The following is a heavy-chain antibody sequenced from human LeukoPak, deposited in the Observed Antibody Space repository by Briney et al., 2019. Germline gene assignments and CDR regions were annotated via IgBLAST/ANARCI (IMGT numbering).Heavy chain of an antibody. Sequence: PGGSLRLSCAASGFTFSSYSMNWVRQAPGKGLEWVSSISSSSSYIYYADSVKGRFTISRDNAKNSLYLQMNSLGAEDTAVYFCARDDYVWGSYRFDYWGQGTLDTVSS. J-gene: IGHJ4*02. V-gene: IGHV3-21*01. CDR3: ARDDYVWGSYRFDY. CDR2: ISSSSSYI. CDR1: GFTFSSYS. D-gene: IGHD3-16*02.